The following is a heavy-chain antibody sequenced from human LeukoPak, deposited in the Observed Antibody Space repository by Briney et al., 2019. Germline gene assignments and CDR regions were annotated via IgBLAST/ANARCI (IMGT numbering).Heavy chain of an antibody. V-gene: IGHV3-30*02. CDR3: AKPHFDS. CDR1: GFTFSGYG. J-gene: IGHJ4*02. Sequence: GGSLRLSCAASGFTFSGYGMHWVRQAPGKGLEWVAFIRYGGDNKYYTDSVKGRFTISRDNSKNTLYLQMNSLRAEDTAVYYCAKPHFDSWGQGTLVTVSS. CDR2: IRYGGDNK.